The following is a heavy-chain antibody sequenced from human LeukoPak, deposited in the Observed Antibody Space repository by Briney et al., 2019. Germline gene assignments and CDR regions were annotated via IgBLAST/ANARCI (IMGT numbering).Heavy chain of an antibody. V-gene: IGHV3-11*01. J-gene: IGHJ5*02. CDR1: GFTFSDYY. CDR2: TSSSGSSI. Sequence: GGSLRLSCVASGFTFSDYYMSWIRQAPGKGLEWISYTSSSGSSIYYADSVKGRFTISRDKTKNSLYLQMNSLRAEDTAVYYCARVYGDWNDGLPAWFDPWGQGTLVTVSS. D-gene: IGHD1-1*01. CDR3: ARVYGDWNDGLPAWFDP.